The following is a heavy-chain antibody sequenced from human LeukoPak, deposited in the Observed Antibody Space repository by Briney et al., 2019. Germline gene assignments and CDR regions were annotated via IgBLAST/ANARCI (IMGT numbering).Heavy chain of an antibody. V-gene: IGHV3-11*01. J-gene: IGHJ4*02. Sequence: TPGGSLRLSCAASGFTFSDYYMSWIRQAPGKGLEWVSYISSSGSTIYYADSVKGRFTISRDNAKNSLYLQMNSLRAEDTAVYYCARSTSTFSLYYFDYWGQGTLVTVSS. D-gene: IGHD2/OR15-2a*01. CDR2: ISSSGSTI. CDR3: ARSTSTFSLYYFDY. CDR1: GFTFSDYY.